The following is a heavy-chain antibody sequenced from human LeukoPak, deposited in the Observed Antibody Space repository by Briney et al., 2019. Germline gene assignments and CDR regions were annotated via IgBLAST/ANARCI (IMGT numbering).Heavy chain of an antibody. Sequence: PSETLSLTCAVYGGSFSGYYWSWIRQPPGKGLEWIGEINHSGSTNYNPSLKSRVTISVDTSKNQFSLKLSSVTAADTAVYYCARGHRRSSWYDERSGYFDYWGQGTLVTVSS. V-gene: IGHV4-34*01. J-gene: IGHJ4*02. D-gene: IGHD6-13*01. CDR1: GGSFSGYY. CDR2: INHSGST. CDR3: ARGHRRSSWYDERSGYFDY.